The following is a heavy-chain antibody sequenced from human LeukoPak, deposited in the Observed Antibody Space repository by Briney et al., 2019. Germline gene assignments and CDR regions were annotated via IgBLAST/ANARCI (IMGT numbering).Heavy chain of an antibody. CDR1: GFTFTNYG. J-gene: IGHJ4*02. CDR3: ARDEGVGERGAY. D-gene: IGHD3-16*01. Sequence: ASVKVSCKASGFTFTNYGISWVRQAPGQGLEWMGWISAYNGDTNYAQKLQDRVTMTTDTSTSTAYMELRSLGSDDTAMYYCARDEGVGERGAYWGQGTLVTVSS. V-gene: IGHV1-18*01. CDR2: ISAYNGDT.